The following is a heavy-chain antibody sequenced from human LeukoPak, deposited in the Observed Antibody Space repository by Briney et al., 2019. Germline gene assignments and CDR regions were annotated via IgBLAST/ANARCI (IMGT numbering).Heavy chain of an antibody. V-gene: IGHV3-11*04. CDR1: GFTFSDYN. Sequence: GGSLRLSCAASGFTFSDYNMRWIRQAPGKGLEWVSSISRSGSTKYYADSVKGRFTISRDNAKNSLYLQMNSLRAEDTAVYYCARDRDGYWGQGTLVTVSS. CDR3: ARDRDGY. J-gene: IGHJ4*02. CDR2: ISRSGSTK. D-gene: IGHD5-24*01.